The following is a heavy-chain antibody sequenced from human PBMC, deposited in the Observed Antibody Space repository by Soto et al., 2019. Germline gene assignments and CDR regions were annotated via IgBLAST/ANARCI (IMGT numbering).Heavy chain of an antibody. V-gene: IGHV4-30-2*01. J-gene: IGHJ4*02. CDR1: GGSISSGGYS. Sequence: SETLSLTCAVSGGSISSGGYSWSWIRHPPGKGLEWIGYIYHSGSTYYNPSLKSRVTISVDRSKNQFSLKLSSVTAADTAVYYCAAGGGLPRYYWGQGTLVIVSS. CDR3: AAGGGLPRYY. D-gene: IGHD5-12*01. CDR2: IYHSGST.